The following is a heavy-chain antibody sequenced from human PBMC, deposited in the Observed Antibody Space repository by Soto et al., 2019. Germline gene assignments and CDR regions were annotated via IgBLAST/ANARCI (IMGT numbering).Heavy chain of an antibody. V-gene: IGHV3-23*01. CDR1: GFTFSSYA. CDR3: AKVPIDLRFLEWPPGSGMDV. D-gene: IGHD3-3*01. Sequence: SGGSLRLSCAASGFTFSSYAMSWVRQAPGKGLEWVSAISGSGGSTYYADSVKGRFTISRDNSKNTLYLQMNSLRAEDTAVYYCAKVPIDLRFLEWPPGSGMDVWGQGTTVTVSS. CDR2: ISGSGGST. J-gene: IGHJ6*02.